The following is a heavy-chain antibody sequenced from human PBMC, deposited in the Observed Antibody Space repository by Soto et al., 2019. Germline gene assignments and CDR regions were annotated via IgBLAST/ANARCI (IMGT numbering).Heavy chain of an antibody. V-gene: IGHV3-74*01. CDR1: GFTFSSYW. J-gene: IGHJ6*02. Sequence: GGSLRLSCAASGFTFSSYWMHWVRQAPGKGLVWVSRINSDGSSTSYADSVKGRFTISRDNAKNTLYLQMNSLRAEDTAVYYCAREGYDSRNYYYYGMDVWGQGTTVTVSS. D-gene: IGHD3-22*01. CDR2: INSDGSST. CDR3: AREGYDSRNYYYYGMDV.